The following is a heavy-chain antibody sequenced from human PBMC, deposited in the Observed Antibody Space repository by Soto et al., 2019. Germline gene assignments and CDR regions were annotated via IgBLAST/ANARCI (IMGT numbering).Heavy chain of an antibody. J-gene: IGHJ5*02. D-gene: IGHD1-26*01. CDR2: IYYSGTT. CDR3: ARGVVGATRFDP. Sequence: QVHLQESGPGLVKTSETLSLTCTVSGGLISTYYWSWIRQPPGKGLEYIGYIYYSGTTNYNPSLKNRVTLLIDTYKSQFSLKLISVTPADTAVYYCARGVVGATRFDPWGPGTLVTVSS. CDR1: GGLISTYY. V-gene: IGHV4-59*01.